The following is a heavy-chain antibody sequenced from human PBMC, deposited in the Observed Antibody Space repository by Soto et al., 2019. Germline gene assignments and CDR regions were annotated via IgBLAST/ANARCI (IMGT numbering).Heavy chain of an antibody. Sequence: SETLSLTCTVSGATVSSDTHYWAWVRQPLGKGLEWIGCVYYSGRTYYNRSLKSRVSISIDTSKNQFSVKLTSMTAADTAIYFCARQQLEFWKWFDSWGQGTLVTVSS. CDR3: ARQQLEFWKWFDS. D-gene: IGHD1-1*01. CDR2: VYYSGRT. J-gene: IGHJ5*01. CDR1: GATVSSDTHY. V-gene: IGHV4-39*01.